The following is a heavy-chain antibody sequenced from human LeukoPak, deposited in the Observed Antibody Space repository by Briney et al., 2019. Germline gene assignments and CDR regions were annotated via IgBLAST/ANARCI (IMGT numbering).Heavy chain of an antibody. CDR3: ARSLEVEVAASWLDP. Sequence: SETLSLTCSVSGGSISSYYWSWLRQSPGKGLEWIGYIYYTERNYNPSLKSRVIISLDTSKNQFSLELSSVTAADTAVYYCARSLEVEVAASWLDPWGQGTLVTVSS. J-gene: IGHJ5*02. V-gene: IGHV4-59*01. CDR2: IYYTER. CDR1: GGSISSYY. D-gene: IGHD2-15*01.